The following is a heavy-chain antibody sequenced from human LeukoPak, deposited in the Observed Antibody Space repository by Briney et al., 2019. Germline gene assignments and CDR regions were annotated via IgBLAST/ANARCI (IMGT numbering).Heavy chain of an antibody. CDR2: ISYSGST. D-gene: IGHD6-19*01. CDR1: GGSISSGGYY. Sequence: SETLSLTCTVSGGSISSGGYYWSWIRQHPGKGLEWIGYISYSGSTYYNPSLKSRVTISVDTSKNQFSLNLSSLTAADTAVYYWARGHSIAVAGAFDYWGQGTLVTVSS. CDR3: ARGHSIAVAGAFDY. J-gene: IGHJ4*02. V-gene: IGHV4-31*03.